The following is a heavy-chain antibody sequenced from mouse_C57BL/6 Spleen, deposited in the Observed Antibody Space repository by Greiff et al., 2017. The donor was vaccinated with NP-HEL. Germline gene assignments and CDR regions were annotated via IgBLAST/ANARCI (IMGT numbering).Heavy chain of an antibody. CDR1: GFKITDYY. CDR2: IDPEDGET. Sequence: EVQLQQSGAELVQPGASVKLSCTASGFKITDYYMHWVKQRTEQGLEWIGRIDPEDGETKSAPKFQGKAIITADTSSNTDYLQLSILTSEDTAVYYCARTHYYGSDWFADWGQGTLVTVSA. CDR3: ARTHYYGSDWFAD. D-gene: IGHD1-1*01. V-gene: IGHV14-2*01. J-gene: IGHJ3*01.